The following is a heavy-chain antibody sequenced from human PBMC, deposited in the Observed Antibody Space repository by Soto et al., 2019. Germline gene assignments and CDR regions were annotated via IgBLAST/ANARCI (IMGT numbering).Heavy chain of an antibody. V-gene: IGHV3-23*01. Sequence: GGSLSLSCAASGFTFSSFWMHWVRQVPGKWLVWVSGISVSVCTTYYADSVKGRFTISRDNSKDTLHLQMNSLRAEDTAVYYCAKTPRQWLVYFDYWGQGALVTVSS. J-gene: IGHJ4*02. D-gene: IGHD6-19*01. CDR2: ISVSVCTT. CDR1: GFTFSSFW. CDR3: AKTPRQWLVYFDY.